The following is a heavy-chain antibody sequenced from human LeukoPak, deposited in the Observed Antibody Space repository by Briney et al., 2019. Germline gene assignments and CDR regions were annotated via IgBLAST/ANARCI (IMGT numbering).Heavy chain of an antibody. Sequence: GWALRLSFAASGFTFSNYVMHGVRQAPCKGLDGVAVISYYESNKYYAASVKGRFTISRDNSKNTLYLQMNSLRAEDTAVYYCAKPTYSSSWPTFDYWGQGTLVTVSS. CDR2: ISYYESNK. CDR1: GFTFSNYV. V-gene: IGHV3-30*18. J-gene: IGHJ4*02. D-gene: IGHD6-13*01. CDR3: AKPTYSSSWPTFDY.